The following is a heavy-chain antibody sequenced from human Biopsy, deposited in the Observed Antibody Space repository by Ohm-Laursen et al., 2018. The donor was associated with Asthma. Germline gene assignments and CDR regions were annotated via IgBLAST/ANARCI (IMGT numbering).Heavy chain of an antibody. V-gene: IGHV1-3*01. CDR3: ARGGGAHFQH. D-gene: IGHD2-21*01. CDR1: GYTFIHYA. J-gene: IGHJ1*01. CDR2: INAGNGNT. Sequence: ASVKVSCKASGYTFIHYAIHWVRQAPGQRLEWMGWINAGNGNTKYSQKFQGRVTITRDTSASTAYMDLSSLRSEDTAVYYCARGGGAHFQHWGQGTMVTVSS.